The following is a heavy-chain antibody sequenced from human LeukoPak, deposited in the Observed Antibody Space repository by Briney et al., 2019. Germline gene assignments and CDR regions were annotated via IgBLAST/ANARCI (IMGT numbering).Heavy chain of an antibody. CDR1: GFTFSSYA. CDR3: AELGITMIGGV. D-gene: IGHD3-10*02. CDR2: LYTGGGT. Sequence: WGSLSLSCAASGFTFSSYAMSWVRQAPGKGLEWVSVLYTGGGTDHADSVKGRFTISRDNAKNSLYLQMNSLRAEDTAVYYCAELGITMIGGVWGKGTTVTISS. J-gene: IGHJ6*04. V-gene: IGHV3-23*03.